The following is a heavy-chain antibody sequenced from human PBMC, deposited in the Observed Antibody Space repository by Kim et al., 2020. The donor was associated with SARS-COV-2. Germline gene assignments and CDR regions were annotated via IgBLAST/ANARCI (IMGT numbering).Heavy chain of an antibody. CDR3: AKMDTALIGRDKYYFGMDV. Sequence: SVKVSCKASGGTLSDYAITWVRQAPGQGLEWMGRIVPVLNITNYAQRFQGRVTFIADTSTGTAYMEVNSLRSEDTALYFCAKMDTALIGRDKYYFGMDVWGQGTSVTVSS. CDR2: IVPVLNIT. J-gene: IGHJ6*02. V-gene: IGHV1-69*10. CDR1: GGTLSDYA. D-gene: IGHD5-18*01.